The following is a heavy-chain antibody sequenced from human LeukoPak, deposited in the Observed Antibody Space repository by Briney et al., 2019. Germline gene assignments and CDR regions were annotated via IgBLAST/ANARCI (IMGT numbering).Heavy chain of an antibody. CDR3: ARTIAAAGT. V-gene: IGHV1-8*02. D-gene: IGHD6-13*01. Sequence: ASVKVSCKASGGTFSSYAISWVRQAPGQGLEWMGWMNPVSGNAGSAQKFQGRVTLTRDTSISTAYMELSSLRSEDTAVYYCARTIAAAGTWGQGTLVTVSS. CDR2: MNPVSGNA. J-gene: IGHJ5*02. CDR1: GGTFSSYA.